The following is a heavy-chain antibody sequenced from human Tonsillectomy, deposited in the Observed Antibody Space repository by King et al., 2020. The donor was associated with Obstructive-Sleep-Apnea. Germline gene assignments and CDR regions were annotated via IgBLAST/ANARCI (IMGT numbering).Heavy chain of an antibody. J-gene: IGHJ4*02. CDR3: ARVLGYCSSTSWGGVDY. CDR2: MNPNSGNA. Sequence: QLVQSGAEVKRPGASVKVSCKASGYTFTSHDINWVRQATGQGLECRGWMNPNSGNAGFAQNFQGRGTMTRVTSISTAYMELSGLRSEDTAVYYCARVLGYCSSTSWGGVDYWGQGTLVTVSS. CDR1: GYTFTSHD. V-gene: IGHV1-8*01. D-gene: IGHD2-2*01.